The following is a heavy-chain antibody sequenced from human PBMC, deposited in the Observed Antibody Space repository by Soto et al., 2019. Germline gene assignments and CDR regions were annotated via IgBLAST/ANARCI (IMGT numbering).Heavy chain of an antibody. V-gene: IGHV4-39*01. CDR3: ATPRFGDGDY. CDR2: IYYSGST. CDR1: GGSISSSSYY. Sequence: QLQLQESGPGLVKPSETLSLTCTVSGGSISSSSYYWGWIRQPPGKGLEWIGSIYYSGSTHYNPSLKSRVTISVDTSKNQFSLKLSSVTAADTAVYYCATPRFGDGDYWGQGTLVTVSS. D-gene: IGHD3-10*01. J-gene: IGHJ4*02.